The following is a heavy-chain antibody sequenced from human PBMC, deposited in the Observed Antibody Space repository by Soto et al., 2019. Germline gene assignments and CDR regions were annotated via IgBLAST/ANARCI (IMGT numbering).Heavy chain of an antibody. J-gene: IGHJ3*02. CDR3: ARRRPFGVVGDAFDI. CDR2: INHSGTT. D-gene: IGHD3-3*01. V-gene: IGHV4-34*01. Sequence: QVQLQQWGAGLLKPSETLSLTCAVYGGSFSGYYWSWIRQPPGKGLEWIGEINHSGTTNYNPSLKSRVTISVDTSRNQFSLKLISVTAADTAVYSCARRRPFGVVGDAFDIWGQGTMVTVSS. CDR1: GGSFSGYY.